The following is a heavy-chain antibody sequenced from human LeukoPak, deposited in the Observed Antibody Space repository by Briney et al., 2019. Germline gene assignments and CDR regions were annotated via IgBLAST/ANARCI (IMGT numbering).Heavy chain of an antibody. V-gene: IGHV4-59*08. CDR1: GGSISSYY. CDR3: ARSGRWSPVDY. CDR2: IYYSGST. Sequence: SETLSLTCTVSGGSISSYYWSWIRQPPGKGLEWIGYIYYSGSTNYNPSLKSRVTISVDTSKNQFSLKLSSVTAADTAVYYCARSGRWSPVDYWGQGTLVTVSS. J-gene: IGHJ4*02. D-gene: IGHD4-23*01.